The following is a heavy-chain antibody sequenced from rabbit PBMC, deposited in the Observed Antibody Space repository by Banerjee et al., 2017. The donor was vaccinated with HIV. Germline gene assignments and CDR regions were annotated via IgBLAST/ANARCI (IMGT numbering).Heavy chain of an antibody. CDR3: ARDLAGVIGWNFGL. J-gene: IGHJ6*01. V-gene: IGHV1S45*01. Sequence: QEQLEESGGDLVKPEGSLTLTCTASGFSFSSSYYMCWVRQAPGKGLEWIACIGAGNSGSTYYASWAKGRFTISKPSSTTVTLQMTSLTAADTATYFCARDLAGVIGWNFGLWGPGTLVTVS. CDR1: GFSFSSSYY. CDR2: IGAGNSGST. D-gene: IGHD4-1*01.